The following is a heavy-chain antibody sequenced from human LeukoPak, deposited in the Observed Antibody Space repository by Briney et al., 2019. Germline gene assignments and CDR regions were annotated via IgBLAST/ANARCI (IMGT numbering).Heavy chain of an antibody. J-gene: IGHJ4*02. CDR2: INTDGSST. CDR3: AKAVGVVIPYYFDY. D-gene: IGHD3-3*01. V-gene: IGHV3-74*01. CDR1: GFTFSTYW. Sequence: GGSLRLSCAASGFTFSTYWMSWVRQAPGKGLVWVSRINTDGSSTSYADSVKGRFTISRDNAKNTLYLQMNSLRAEDTAVYYCAKAVGVVIPYYFDYWGQGTLVTVSS.